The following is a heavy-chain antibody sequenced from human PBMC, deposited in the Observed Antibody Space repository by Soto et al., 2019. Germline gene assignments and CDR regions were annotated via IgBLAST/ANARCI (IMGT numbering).Heavy chain of an antibody. Sequence: PSETLSLTCAVSGGSISSGGYSWSWIRQPPGKGLEWIGYIYHSGSTYYNPSLKSRVTISVDRSKNQFSLKLSSVTAADTAVYYCARRGQSRDGYNYDYWGQGTLVTVSS. J-gene: IGHJ4*02. CDR2: IYHSGST. CDR3: ARRGQSRDGYNYDY. V-gene: IGHV4-30-2*01. CDR1: GGSISSGGYS. D-gene: IGHD5-12*01.